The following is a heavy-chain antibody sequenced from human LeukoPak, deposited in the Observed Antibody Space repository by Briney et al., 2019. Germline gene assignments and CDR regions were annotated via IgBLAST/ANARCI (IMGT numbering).Heavy chain of an antibody. Sequence: SETLSLTCTVSGGSISSYYWSWIRQPPGKGLEWIGYIYYSGSTNYNPSLKSRVTISVDTSKNQFSLKLSSVTAADTAVYYCARVDSSGWYLDYYYGMDVWGKGTTVTVSS. V-gene: IGHV4-59*12. CDR1: GGSISSYY. CDR3: ARVDSSGWYLDYYYGMDV. J-gene: IGHJ6*04. D-gene: IGHD6-19*01. CDR2: IYYSGST.